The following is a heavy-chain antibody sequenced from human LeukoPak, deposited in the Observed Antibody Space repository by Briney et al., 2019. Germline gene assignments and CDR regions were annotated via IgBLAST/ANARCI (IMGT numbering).Heavy chain of an antibody. CDR1: GYTFTSYY. CDR2: INPSGGST. J-gene: IGHJ3*02. Sequence: GASVKVSCKASGYTFTSYYMHWVRQAPGQGLEWMGIINPSGGSTSYAQKFQGRVTMTRDTSTSTVYMELSSLRSEDTAVYYCARDRYSRSYYSHAFDIWGQGTMVTVSS. D-gene: IGHD1-26*01. CDR3: ARDRYSRSYYSHAFDI. V-gene: IGHV1-46*01.